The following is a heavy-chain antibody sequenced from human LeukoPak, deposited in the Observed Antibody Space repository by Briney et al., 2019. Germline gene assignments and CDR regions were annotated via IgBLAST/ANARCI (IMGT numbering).Heavy chain of an antibody. CDR1: GGSFSGYY. CDR3: ARVDTIFGVAD. V-gene: IGHV4-34*01. J-gene: IGHJ4*02. Sequence: SETLSLTCAVFGGSFSGYYWSWIRQPPEKGLEWVGEISRSGSTNYNPSLKSRVTISVDTSKNQFSLKLSSVTAADTAVYYCARVDTIFGVADWGQGTLVTVSS. CDR2: ISRSGST. D-gene: IGHD3-3*01.